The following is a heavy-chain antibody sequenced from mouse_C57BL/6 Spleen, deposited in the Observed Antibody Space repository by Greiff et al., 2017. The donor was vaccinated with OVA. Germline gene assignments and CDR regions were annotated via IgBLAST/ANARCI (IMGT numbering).Heavy chain of an antibody. J-gene: IGHJ4*01. Sequence: EVKLMESGGGLVKPGGSLKLSCAASGFTFSSYTMSWVRQTPEKRLEWVATISGGGGNTYYPDSVKGRFTISRDNAKNTLYLQMSSLRSEDTAVYYCARHHDGYYDCAMDYWGQGTSVTVSS. CDR3: ARHHDGYYDCAMDY. V-gene: IGHV5-9*04. D-gene: IGHD2-3*01. CDR1: GFTFSSYT. CDR2: ISGGGGNT.